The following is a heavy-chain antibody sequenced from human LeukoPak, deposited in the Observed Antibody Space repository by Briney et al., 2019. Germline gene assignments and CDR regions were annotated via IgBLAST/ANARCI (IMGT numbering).Heavy chain of an antibody. D-gene: IGHD3-22*01. V-gene: IGHV1-2*02. CDR1: GCTFIGYY. J-gene: IGHJ4*02. CDR3: ARDRRGYYYDSSGYYYDY. CDR2: INPNSGGT. Sequence: GASVKVSCKASGCTFIGYYMHWVRQAPGQGLEWMGWINPNSGGTNYAQKFQGRVTMTRDTSISTAYMELSRLRSDDTAVYYCARDRRGYYYDSSGYYYDYWGQGTLVTVSS.